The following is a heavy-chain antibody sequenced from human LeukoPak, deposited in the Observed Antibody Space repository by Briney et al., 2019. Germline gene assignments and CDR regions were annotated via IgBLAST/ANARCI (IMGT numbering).Heavy chain of an antibody. V-gene: IGHV4-39*07. D-gene: IGHD5-18*01. CDR3: ALASEYSLIDY. CDR2: IYYSGST. CDR1: GGSISSSSYY. J-gene: IGHJ4*02. Sequence: SETLSLTCTVSGGSISSSSYYWGWIRQPPGKGLEWIGSIYYSGSTYYNPSLKSRVTISVDTSKNQFSLKLSPVTAADTAVYYCALASEYSLIDYWGQGTLVTVSS.